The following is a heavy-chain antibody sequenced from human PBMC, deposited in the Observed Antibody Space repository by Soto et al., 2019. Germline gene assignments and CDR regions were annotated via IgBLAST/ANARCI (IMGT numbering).Heavy chain of an antibody. V-gene: IGHV4-61*01. CDR3: ARVGVGASFDY. J-gene: IGHJ4*02. CDR2: IYYSGST. D-gene: IGHD1-26*01. Sequence: QVQLQESGPGLVKPSETLSLTCTVSGGSVISGSYYWSWIRQPPGKGLEWIGYIYYSGSTNYNPSLKSRVTISVDTSKNQFSLKLSSVTAADTAVYYCARVGVGASFDYWGQGTLVTVSS. CDR1: GGSVISGSYY.